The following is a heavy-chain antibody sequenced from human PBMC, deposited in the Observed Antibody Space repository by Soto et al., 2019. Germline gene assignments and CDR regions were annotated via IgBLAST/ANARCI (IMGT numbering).Heavy chain of an antibody. CDR2: IYYSGST. CDR3: ARGWAVADYYYYGMDV. Sequence: QVQLQESGPGLVKPSETLSLTCIVSGDPISSYYWSWIRQPPGKGPEWIGYIYYSGSTNYNPSLKSRVTISVDTSKNQCSLKLSSVTAADTAVYYCARGWAVADYYYYGMDVWGQGTTVTVSS. D-gene: IGHD6-13*01. CDR1: GDPISSYY. V-gene: IGHV4-59*01. J-gene: IGHJ6*02.